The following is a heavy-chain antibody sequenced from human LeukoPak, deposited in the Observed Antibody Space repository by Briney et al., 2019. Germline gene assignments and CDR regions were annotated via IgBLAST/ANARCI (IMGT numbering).Heavy chain of an antibody. V-gene: IGHV3-30*04. D-gene: IGHD2-2*01. Sequence: GSLILSFAASGFAFSSYAMHWGRRAPGKGREGGAVISYDGSNKYYTDSVKGRFIISRDNSKNTLYLQMNSLRAEDTAVYYCARGYCSSTSCYAFDIWGQGTMVTVSS. CDR3: ARGYCSSTSCYAFDI. CDR1: GFAFSSYA. J-gene: IGHJ3*02. CDR2: ISYDGSNK.